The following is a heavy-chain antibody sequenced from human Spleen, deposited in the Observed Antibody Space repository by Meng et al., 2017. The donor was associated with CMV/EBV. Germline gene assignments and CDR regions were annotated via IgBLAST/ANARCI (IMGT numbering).Heavy chain of an antibody. CDR3: TRVRLGSFFDY. V-gene: IGHV3-13*01. D-gene: IGHD1-26*01. J-gene: IGHJ4*02. CDR2: IGTAGDT. CDR1: GFTFSSYD. Sequence: GESLKISCAASGFTFSSYDMHWVRQATGKGLEWVSAIGTAGDTYYAGSVKGRFTISRDNDKNSLYLQMNSLRAGDTAVYYCTRVRLGSFFDYWGRGTLVTVSS.